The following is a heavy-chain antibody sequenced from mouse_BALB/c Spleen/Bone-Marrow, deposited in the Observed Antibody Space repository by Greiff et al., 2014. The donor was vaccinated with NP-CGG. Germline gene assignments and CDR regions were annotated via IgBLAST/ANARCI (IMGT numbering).Heavy chain of an antibody. CDR3: ATGGSPMDY. Sequence: QVQLKESGAELMKPGASVKISCKVTGSKFSSSWLEWVKQRPEHGLEWIGKIFPGSGSPNSIEKFKGKATFTADTSSNTAYMQLSSLTSEDSAVYYCATGGSPMDYWGQGTSVTVSA. V-gene: IGHV1-9*01. CDR1: GSKFSSSW. J-gene: IGHJ4*01. D-gene: IGHD1-1*02. CDR2: IFPGSGSP.